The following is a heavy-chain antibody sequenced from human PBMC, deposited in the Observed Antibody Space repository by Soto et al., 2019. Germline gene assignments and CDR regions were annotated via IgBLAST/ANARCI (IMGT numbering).Heavy chain of an antibody. CDR2: IYHSGST. CDR1: GGSISSGGYS. J-gene: IGHJ4*02. V-gene: IGHV4-30-2*01. D-gene: IGHD3-10*01. Sequence: PSETLSLTCAVSGGSISSGGYSWSWIRQPPGKGLEWIGYIYHSGSTYYNPSLKSRVTISVDRSKNQFSLKLSSVTAADTAVYYCARGLWGYFDYWGQGTVVTVSS. CDR3: ARGLWGYFDY.